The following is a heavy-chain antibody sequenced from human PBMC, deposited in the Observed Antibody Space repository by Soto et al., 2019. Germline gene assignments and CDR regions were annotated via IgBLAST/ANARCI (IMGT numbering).Heavy chain of an antibody. D-gene: IGHD6-6*01. Sequence: ASVKVSCKASGYTFTGYYMHWVRQAPGQGLEWMGWINPNSGGTNYAQKFQGRVTMTRDTSISTAYMELSRLRSDDTAVYYCAREGSSSQYYFDYWGQGTLVTVSS. CDR1: GYTFTGYY. CDR3: AREGSSSQYYFDY. J-gene: IGHJ4*02. V-gene: IGHV1-2*02. CDR2: INPNSGGT.